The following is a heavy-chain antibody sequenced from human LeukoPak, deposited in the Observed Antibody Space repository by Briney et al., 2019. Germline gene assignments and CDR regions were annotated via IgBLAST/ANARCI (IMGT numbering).Heavy chain of an antibody. CDR2: IHNDGTQG. CDR1: GFTFSRLG. D-gene: IGHD2-21*02. V-gene: IGHV3-30*02. CDR3: AKEGDEFRGYLDV. Sequence: GGSLRLSCAASGFTFSRLGMQWVRQAPGEGLEWVAVIHNDGTQGQYGDSVKGRFTISKDNSQSTLYLQMNNLRDDDTAVYYCAKEGDEFRGYLDVWGKGTTVTVSS. J-gene: IGHJ6*03.